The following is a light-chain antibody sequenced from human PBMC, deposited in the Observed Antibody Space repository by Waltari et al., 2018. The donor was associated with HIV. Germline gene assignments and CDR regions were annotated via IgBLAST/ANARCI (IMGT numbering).Light chain of an antibody. CDR1: SSTFGNDF. V-gene: IGLV1-51*01. CDR3: GTWDASLSVGV. CDR2: DNN. J-gene: IGLJ3*02. Sequence: QSVLTQPPSVSAAPGQKVTISCSVSSTFGNDFVSWYQHLPGSAPKLLIYDNNKRPSGISDRFSGSKSGTSANLGITGLQTGDEADYYCGTWDASLSVGVFGGGTKLTVL.